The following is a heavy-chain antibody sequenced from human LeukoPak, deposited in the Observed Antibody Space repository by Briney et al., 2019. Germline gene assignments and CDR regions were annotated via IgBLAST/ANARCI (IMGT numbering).Heavy chain of an antibody. Sequence: GGSLRLSCAVSGFPFSTFWMSWVRQAPGKVLEWVANINQDGSEKYYVDSVRGRFAISRDNAKNSLYLQTNSLRPEDTAMYYCTGETYYFDHWGQGALVTVSS. CDR1: GFPFSTFW. CDR3: TGETYYFDH. V-gene: IGHV3-7*04. CDR2: INQDGSEK. J-gene: IGHJ4*02.